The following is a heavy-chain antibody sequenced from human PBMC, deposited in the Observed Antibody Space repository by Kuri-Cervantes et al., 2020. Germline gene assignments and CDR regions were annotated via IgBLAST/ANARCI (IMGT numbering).Heavy chain of an antibody. CDR2: IYYSGST. CDR3: ARGSIRGHFDY. Sequence: GSLRLSCTVSGGSISSSSYYWGWIRQPPGKGLEWIGSIYYSGSTYYNPSLKSRVTISVDTSKNQFSLKLSSVTAADTAVYYCARGSIRGHFDYWGQGTLVTVSS. V-gene: IGHV4-39*01. CDR1: GGSISSSSYY. J-gene: IGHJ4*02. D-gene: IGHD2-21*01.